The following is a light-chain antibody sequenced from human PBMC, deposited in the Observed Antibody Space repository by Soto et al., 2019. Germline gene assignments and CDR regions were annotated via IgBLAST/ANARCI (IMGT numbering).Light chain of an antibody. J-gene: IGKJ2*01. V-gene: IGKV3-11*01. Sequence: EVELTQSPATLSLSPGERATLSCRASQSVSGYLAWYQQKPGQAPRLLIYDASNRATGIPARFSGSGSGTDFTLTISSVDPEDFAVYYCQQRSNWPRGAFGQGTKLEIK. CDR1: QSVSGY. CDR2: DAS. CDR3: QQRSNWPRGA.